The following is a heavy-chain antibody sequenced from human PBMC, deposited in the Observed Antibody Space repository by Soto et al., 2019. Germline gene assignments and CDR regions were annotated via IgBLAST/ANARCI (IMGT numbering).Heavy chain of an antibody. CDR3: AKRKYCPRTTRLDY. V-gene: IGHV3-66*01. CDR1: GFTVSSSY. CDR2: IYSDDYT. Sequence: GGSLRLSCAASGFTVSSSYMSWVRQVPGKGLEWVSIIYSDDYTYYAASVKGRFTISRDNSRNTLYLQMSSLRAEDTAVYYCAKRKYCPRTTRLDYWGQGTLVTVSS. J-gene: IGHJ4*01. D-gene: IGHD2-2*01.